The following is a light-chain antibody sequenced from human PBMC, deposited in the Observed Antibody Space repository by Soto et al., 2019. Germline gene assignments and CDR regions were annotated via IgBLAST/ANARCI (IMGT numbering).Light chain of an antibody. CDR2: ANS. CDR1: SSNIGADYE. CDR3: QSYDSSLSAYV. J-gene: IGLJ1*01. Sequence: QSVLTQPPSVSGAPGQSVTISCTGSSSNIGADYEVHWYQQLPGTAPRLLIYANSNRPSGVPDRFSGSQSGTSASLAITGLQTEDEADYYCQSYDSSLSAYVFGSGTKLTVL. V-gene: IGLV1-40*01.